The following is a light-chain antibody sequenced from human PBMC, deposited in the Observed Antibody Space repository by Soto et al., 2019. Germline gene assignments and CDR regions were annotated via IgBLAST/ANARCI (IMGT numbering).Light chain of an antibody. CDR1: QGVCGW. J-gene: IGKJ3*01. V-gene: IGKV1-12*01. CDR2: ATS. CDR3: KQTHSLPLS. Sequence: QITQSPSSVSASLGERATITFRSSQGVCGWLAWYQQKPGKVPKLLIYATSSLHSGVPSRFSGSGSGTDFTLSISSLQTEDFATYYCKQTHSLPLSFGTGTKVDIK.